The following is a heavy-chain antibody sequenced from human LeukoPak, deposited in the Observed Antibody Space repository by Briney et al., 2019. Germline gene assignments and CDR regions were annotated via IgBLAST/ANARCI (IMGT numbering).Heavy chain of an antibody. CDR1: GYTFTSYY. V-gene: IGHV1-46*01. Sequence: ASVKVSCKASGYTFTSYYMHWVRQAPGQGLEWMGITNPSGGSTSYAQKFQGRVTMTRDMSTSTVYMELSSLRSEDTAVYYCAREWWDDSTFDYWGQGTLVTVSS. J-gene: IGHJ4*02. CDR2: TNPSGGST. D-gene: IGHD3-22*01. CDR3: AREWWDDSTFDY.